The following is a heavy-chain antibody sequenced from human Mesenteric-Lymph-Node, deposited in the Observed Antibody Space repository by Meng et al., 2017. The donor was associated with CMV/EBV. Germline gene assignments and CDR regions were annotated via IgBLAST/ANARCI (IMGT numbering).Heavy chain of an antibody. D-gene: IGHD3-10*01. CDR2: IYSDGTT. V-gene: IGHV3-53*01. CDR1: GFIVISNY. J-gene: IGHJ4*02. CDR3: ARYYGAGSYFGDS. Sequence: GGSLRLSCAGPGFIVISNYMSWVRQAPGKGLEWVSVIYSDGTTYYADSVKGRFTISRDSSKNMVYLQMNSLRAEDTAVYYCARYYGAGSYFGDSWGQGTLVTVSS.